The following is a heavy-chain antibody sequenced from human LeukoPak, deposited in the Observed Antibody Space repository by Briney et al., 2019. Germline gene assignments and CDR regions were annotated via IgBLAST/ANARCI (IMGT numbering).Heavy chain of an antibody. Sequence: SETLSLTCAVYGGSFSGYYWSWIRQPPGKGLEWIGEVNHSGSTKYSPSLKSRVTISVDTSKNQFSLKLSSVTAADTAVYYCARRGSGIVVVVAATLHFDYWGQGTLVTVSS. CDR1: GGSFSGYY. D-gene: IGHD2-15*01. CDR2: VNHSGST. J-gene: IGHJ4*02. CDR3: ARRGSGIVVVVAATLHFDY. V-gene: IGHV4-34*01.